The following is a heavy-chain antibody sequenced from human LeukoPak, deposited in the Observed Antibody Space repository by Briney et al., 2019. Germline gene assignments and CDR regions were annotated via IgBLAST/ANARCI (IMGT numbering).Heavy chain of an antibody. V-gene: IGHV3-7*01. CDR2: IKEDGSEI. J-gene: IGHJ4*02. CDR1: GFTFGSYS. CDR3: AREFSGEFDY. Sequence: GGSLRLSCAGSGFTFGSYSMSWVRRAPGKGLEWVANIKEDGSEICYVDSVKGRFTISRDNAKNSLFLQMNSLRAEDTAVYYCAREFSGEFDYWGQGTLVTVSS. D-gene: IGHD3-10*01.